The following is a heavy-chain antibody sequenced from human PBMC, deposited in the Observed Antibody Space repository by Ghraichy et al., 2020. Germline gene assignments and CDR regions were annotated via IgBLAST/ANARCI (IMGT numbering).Heavy chain of an antibody. CDR1: GGSISSGTYY. CDR3: ARDPSSNWGPYFDY. J-gene: IGHJ4*02. Sequence: SETLSLTCTVSGGSISSGTYYWNWIRQPAGEGLEWIGRIFSSGSTNYNPSLKSRVTMSVDTSKNQFSLRLRSVTAADTAVYYCARDPSSNWGPYFDYWGQGALVTVSS. CDR2: IFSSGST. D-gene: IGHD7-27*01. V-gene: IGHV4-61*02.